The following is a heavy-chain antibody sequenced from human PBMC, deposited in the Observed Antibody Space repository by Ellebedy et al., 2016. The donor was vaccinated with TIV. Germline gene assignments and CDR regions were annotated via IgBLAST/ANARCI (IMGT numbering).Heavy chain of an antibody. Sequence: PGGSLRLSCAASGFTFNDYALNWVRQAPGKGLEWVSGISWNSGSIGYADSVKGRFIIPRDSAKNSLYLQMNSLRAEDTAVYYCARATSGFDYWGQGALATVSS. CDR1: GFTFNDYA. CDR2: ISWNSGSI. V-gene: IGHV3-9*01. CDR3: ARATSGFDY. D-gene: IGHD5-24*01. J-gene: IGHJ4*02.